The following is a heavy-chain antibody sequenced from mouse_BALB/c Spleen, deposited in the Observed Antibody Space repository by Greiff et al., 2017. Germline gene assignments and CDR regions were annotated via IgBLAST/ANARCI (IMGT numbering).Heavy chain of an antibody. Sequence: QVQLQQSGPELVKPGASVKMSCKASGYTFTRYYIHWVKQRPGQGLEWIGWIYPGDGSTKYNEKFKGKTTLTADKSSSTAYMLLSSLTSEDSAIYFCARGPDDWGQGTTVTVSS. J-gene: IGHJ2*01. CDR2: IYPGDGST. CDR1: GYTFTRYY. CDR3: ARGPDD. V-gene: IGHV1S56*01.